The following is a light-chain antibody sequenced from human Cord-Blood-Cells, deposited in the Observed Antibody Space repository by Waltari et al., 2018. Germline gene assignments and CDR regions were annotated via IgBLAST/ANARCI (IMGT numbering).Light chain of an antibody. Sequence: EIVLTQSPATLSLSPGERATLSCRASQSVSSYLAWYQQKPGQAPRLLIYDASNRATGIPARFSGSGSGTDFTLTISSLEPEDFAVYYCQQRSNWPRGKMKDLYTFGQGTKLEIK. V-gene: IGKV3-11*01. J-gene: IGKJ2*01. CDR2: DAS. CDR1: QSVSSY. CDR3: QQRSNWPRGKMKDLYT.